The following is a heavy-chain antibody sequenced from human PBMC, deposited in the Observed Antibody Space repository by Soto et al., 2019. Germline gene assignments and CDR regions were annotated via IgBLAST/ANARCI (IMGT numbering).Heavy chain of an antibody. CDR2: IYYTGIT. CDR3: AREERKGIISWFDP. D-gene: IGHD2-21*01. Sequence: PSETLSLTCTVSGGSVSGVDYFWSWIRQSPGKGLEWIGYIYYTGITHLNPSLKSRLTMAVDTSKNEFSLKLTSVSAADTAVYFCAREERKGIISWFDPWGQVPPVTVSS. CDR1: GGSVSGVDYF. V-gene: IGHV4-30-4*01. J-gene: IGHJ5*02.